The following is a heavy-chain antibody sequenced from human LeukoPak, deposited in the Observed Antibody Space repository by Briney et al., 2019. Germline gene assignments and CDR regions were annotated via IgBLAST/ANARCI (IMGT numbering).Heavy chain of an antibody. CDR2: ISSTSSYI. CDR1: GCTFSTYS. Sequence: PGGSLRLSCAASGCTFSTYSMIWVRQAPGKGLEWVSYISSTSSYIYYADSVKGRFTISRDNPKNSLYLQMNSLRAEDTAVFYCARAPRGSGSYSDYWGQGTLVTVSS. J-gene: IGHJ4*02. D-gene: IGHD1-26*01. V-gene: IGHV3-21*01. CDR3: ARAPRGSGSYSDY.